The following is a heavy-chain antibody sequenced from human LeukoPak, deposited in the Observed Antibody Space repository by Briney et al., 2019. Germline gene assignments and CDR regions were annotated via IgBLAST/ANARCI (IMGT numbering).Heavy chain of an antibody. Sequence: PGGSLRLSCAASGFTFSSYSMNWVRQAPGKGLEWVSYISSSSSTIYYADSVKGRFTISRDNAKNSLYLQMNSLRAEDTAVYYCARGIYGNFDYWGQGSLVTASS. J-gene: IGHJ4*02. D-gene: IGHD3-10*01. V-gene: IGHV3-48*01. CDR1: GFTFSSYS. CDR2: ISSSSSTI. CDR3: ARGIYGNFDY.